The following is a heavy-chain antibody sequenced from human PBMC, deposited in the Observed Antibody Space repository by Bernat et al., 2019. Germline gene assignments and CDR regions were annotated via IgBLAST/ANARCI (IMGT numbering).Heavy chain of an antibody. CDR3: AKAEYSSSSRHFDY. V-gene: IGHV3-74*01. Sequence: EVQLVESGGCLVQPGGSLRLSCAASGLTFSSYWMHWVRQAPGKGLVWVSRVNSDGSSTSYADSVKGRFTVSRDNAKNTLYLQMNSLRAEDTAVYYCAKAEYSSSSRHFDYWGQGTLVTVSS. J-gene: IGHJ4*02. D-gene: IGHD6-6*01. CDR1: GLTFSSYW. CDR2: VNSDGSST.